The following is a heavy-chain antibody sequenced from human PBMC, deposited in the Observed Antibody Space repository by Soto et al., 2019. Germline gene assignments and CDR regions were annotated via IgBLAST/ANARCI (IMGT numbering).Heavy chain of an antibody. D-gene: IGHD1-7*01. Sequence: SETLSLTCAVSGGSISSGGYAWNLIRQPPGKGLEWIGYIYHSGYTSYNPSLKNRVTISVDKSKNQFSLTLSFVTAADTAVYYCARDSLTGNYFDPWGQGTLVTVSS. CDR2: IYHSGYT. J-gene: IGHJ5*02. CDR1: GGSISSGGYA. V-gene: IGHV4-30-2*01. CDR3: ARDSLTGNYFDP.